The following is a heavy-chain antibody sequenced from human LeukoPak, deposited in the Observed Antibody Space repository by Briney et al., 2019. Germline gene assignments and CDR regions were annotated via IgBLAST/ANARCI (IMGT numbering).Heavy chain of an antibody. J-gene: IGHJ5*02. CDR3: ATSRVVVVAARFDP. CDR1: GFTFSSYA. CDR2: ISYDGSNK. Sequence: GRSLRLSCAASGFTFSSYAMHWVRQAPGKGLEWVAVISYDGSNKYYADSVKGRFTISRDNSKNTLYLQMNSLRAEDTAVYYCATSRVVVVAARFDPWGQGTLVTVSS. V-gene: IGHV3-30-3*01. D-gene: IGHD2-15*01.